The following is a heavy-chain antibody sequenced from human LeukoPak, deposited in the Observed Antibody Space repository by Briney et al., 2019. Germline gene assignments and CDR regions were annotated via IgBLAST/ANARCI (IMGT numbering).Heavy chain of an antibody. CDR1: GYTFTGFH. J-gene: IGHJ4*02. D-gene: IGHD2-21*02. CDR3: ARGLVVVTAPRLD. CDR2: INPDSGGT. V-gene: IGHV1-2*02. Sequence: GASVKVSCKASGYTFTGFHMHWVRQAPGQGLEWVGWINPDSGGTNYAQKFQGRVTMTRDTSISTAYMELSRLSSDDTAVYHCARGLVVVTAPRLDWGQGTLVIVSS.